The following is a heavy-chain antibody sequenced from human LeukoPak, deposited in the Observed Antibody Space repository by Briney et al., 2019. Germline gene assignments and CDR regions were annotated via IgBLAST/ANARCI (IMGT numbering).Heavy chain of an antibody. CDR1: GFSFSDHW. Sequence: GGSLRLSCVTSGFSFSDHWMNWFRQAPGKGLEWVATIKKDGSEQYYVDSMKGRLTISRDNAKNSVYLQIHNLRAEDTAVYYCARDLGWLQSDYWGQGNLVTVSS. CDR2: IKKDGSEQ. D-gene: IGHD5-24*01. J-gene: IGHJ4*02. V-gene: IGHV3-7*01. CDR3: ARDLGWLQSDY.